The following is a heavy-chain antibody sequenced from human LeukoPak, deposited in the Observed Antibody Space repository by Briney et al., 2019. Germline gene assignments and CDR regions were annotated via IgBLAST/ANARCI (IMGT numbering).Heavy chain of an antibody. CDR1: GYTFTSYG. Sequence: GASVKVSCKASGYTFTSYGISWVRQAPGQGLEWMGWISAYNGNTNYAQKLQGRVTMTTDTSTSTAYMELRSLRSDDTAVYYCARVRGPLTGYYSSFDYWGQGTLVTVSS. J-gene: IGHJ4*02. CDR2: ISAYNGNT. D-gene: IGHD3-9*01. V-gene: IGHV1-18*01. CDR3: ARVRGPLTGYYSSFDY.